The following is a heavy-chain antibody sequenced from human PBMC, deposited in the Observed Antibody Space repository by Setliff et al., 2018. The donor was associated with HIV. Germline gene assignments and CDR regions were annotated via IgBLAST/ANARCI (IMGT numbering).Heavy chain of an antibody. CDR1: GFTFSDYS. CDR2: INNISSTI. V-gene: IGHV3-48*01. CDR3: ARPFDWGSSHPLGY. J-gene: IGHJ4*02. D-gene: IGHD3-9*01. Sequence: GGSLRLSCVASGFTFSDYSMNWVRQAPGKGLEWVSYINNISSTISYADSVKGRFTISRDNAKSSLYLQMNSLRAEDTAVYYCARPFDWGSSHPLGYWSQGTLVTVSS.